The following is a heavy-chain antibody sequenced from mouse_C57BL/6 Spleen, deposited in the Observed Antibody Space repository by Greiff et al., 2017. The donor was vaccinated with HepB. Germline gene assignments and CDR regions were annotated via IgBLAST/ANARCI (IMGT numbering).Heavy chain of an antibody. D-gene: IGHD1-1*01. Sequence: EVKLVESGGGLVKPGGSLKLSCAASGFTFSDYGMHWVRQAPEKGLEWVAYISSGSSTIYYADTVKGRFTISRDNAKNTLFLQMTSLRSEDTAMYYCARPLYYYGSRWSFAYWGQGTLVTVSA. V-gene: IGHV5-17*01. CDR1: GFTFSDYG. CDR2: ISSGSSTI. CDR3: ARPLYYYGSRWSFAY. J-gene: IGHJ3*01.